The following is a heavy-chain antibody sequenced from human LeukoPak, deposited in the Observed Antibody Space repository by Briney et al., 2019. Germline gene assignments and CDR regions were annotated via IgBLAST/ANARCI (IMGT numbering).Heavy chain of an antibody. D-gene: IGHD3-16*01. V-gene: IGHV1-2*02. CDR3: ARSMGDYYYYMDV. J-gene: IGHJ6*03. CDR2: VNPSSGGT. Sequence: GASVKVSCKASGYTFTGYYMHWVRQAPGQGLEWMGWVNPSSGGTNYAQKFQGRVTMTRDTSISTAYMELSTLRSDDTAIYYCARSMGDYYYYMDVWGKGTTVTVSS. CDR1: GYTFTGYY.